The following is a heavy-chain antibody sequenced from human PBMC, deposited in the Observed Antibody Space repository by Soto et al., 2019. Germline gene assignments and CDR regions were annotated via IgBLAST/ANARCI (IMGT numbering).Heavy chain of an antibody. CDR1: GDTCGNAW. Sequence: GRYLGICRAAHGDTCGNAWMSWARHASGKGLEWVGRIKSKTDGGTTDYAAPVKGRFTISRDDSKNTLYLQMNSLKTEDTAVYYWTTASGYSSCWYLEYYFDYWGQGTLVTVSS. CDR3: TTASGYSSCWYLEYYFDY. D-gene: IGHD6-19*01. V-gene: IGHV3-15*01. J-gene: IGHJ4*02. CDR2: IKSKTDGGTT.